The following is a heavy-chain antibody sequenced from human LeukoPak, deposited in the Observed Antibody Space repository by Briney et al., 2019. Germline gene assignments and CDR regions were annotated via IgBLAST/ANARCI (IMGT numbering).Heavy chain of an antibody. J-gene: IGHJ3*02. Sequence: VEVSCHASGSTFTLYYMHWVRQAPGQGLEWMGWINPNSGGTNYAQKFHDRVTMTRDTSISTAYMELSRLSSDDTAVYYCARTTHPYYYDSSGSQGAFDIWDQGTMVTVSS. D-gene: IGHD3-22*01. CDR3: ARTTHPYYYDSSGSQGAFDI. CDR2: INPNSGGT. V-gene: IGHV1-2*02. CDR1: GSTFTLYY.